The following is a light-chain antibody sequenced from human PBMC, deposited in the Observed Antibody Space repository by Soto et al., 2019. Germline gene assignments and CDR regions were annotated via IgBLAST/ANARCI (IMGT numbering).Light chain of an antibody. CDR3: QSYDSSLSGGV. CDR2: GTS. CDR1: SSHVGAGYD. J-gene: IGLJ2*01. Sequence: QSVLTQPPSVSGAPGPRVTISCTGSSSHVGAGYDVHWYQQLPGTAHKINIYGTSNQPSGVPVRYPGSKSSTSASLSITVLQAEDEADHDCQSYDSSLSGGVFGGGTKVTVL. V-gene: IGLV1-40*01.